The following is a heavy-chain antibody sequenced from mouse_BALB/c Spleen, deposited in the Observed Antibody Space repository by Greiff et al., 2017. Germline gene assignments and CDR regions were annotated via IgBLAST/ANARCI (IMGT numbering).Heavy chain of an antibody. J-gene: IGHJ4*01. CDR3: ARKGYGSAMDY. CDR2: IWGGGST. D-gene: IGHD1-1*01. CDR1: GFSLSRYS. V-gene: IGHV2-6-4*01. Sequence: QVQLKESGPGLVAPSQSLSITCTVSGFSLSRYSVHWVRQPPGKGLEWLGMIWGGGSTDYNSALISRLSISKDYTTNQVFLIMNSLQTDDTAMYYYARKGYGSAMDYWGQGTSVTVSS.